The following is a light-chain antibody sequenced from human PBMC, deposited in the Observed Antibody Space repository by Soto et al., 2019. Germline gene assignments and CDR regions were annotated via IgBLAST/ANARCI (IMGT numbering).Light chain of an antibody. CDR1: SRDVGAYDY. V-gene: IGLV2-14*01. J-gene: IGLJ1*01. Sequence: QSVLTQPASVSGSRGQSITISCTGTSRDVGAYDYVSWYQQHPGKAPKLLIYEVTNRPSGVSNRFSGSKSDNTASLTISGLQAEDEADYYCSSYISSGTHLYVFGTGTKV. CDR2: EVT. CDR3: SSYISSGTHLYV.